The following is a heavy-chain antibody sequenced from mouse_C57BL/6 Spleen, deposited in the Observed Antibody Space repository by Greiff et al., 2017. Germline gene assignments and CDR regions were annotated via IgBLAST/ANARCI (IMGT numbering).Heavy chain of an antibody. D-gene: IGHD2-1*01. J-gene: IGHJ2*01. V-gene: IGHV1-53*01. Sequence: QVQLKQPGTELVKPGASVKLSCKASGYTFTSYWMHWVKQRPGQGLEWIGNINPSNGGTNYNEKFKSKATLTVDKSSSTAYMQLSSLTSEDSAVYYCARGEGNYVRNFDYWGQGTTLTVSS. CDR3: ARGEGNYVRNFDY. CDR2: INPSNGGT. CDR1: GYTFTSYW.